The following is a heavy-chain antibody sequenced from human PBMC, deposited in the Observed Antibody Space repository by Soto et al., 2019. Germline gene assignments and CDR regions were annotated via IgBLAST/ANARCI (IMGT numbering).Heavy chain of an antibody. V-gene: IGHV3-7*03. Sequence: GGSLRLSCAASGFTFSSYWMSWVRQAPGKGLEWVANIKQDGSEKYYVGSVKGRFTISRDNAKNSLYLQMNSLRAEDTAVYYCARDAFLELRSGRFFDIWGQGTMVTVSS. CDR2: IKQDGSEK. J-gene: IGHJ3*02. CDR1: GFTFSSYW. D-gene: IGHD1-7*01. CDR3: ARDAFLELRSGRFFDI.